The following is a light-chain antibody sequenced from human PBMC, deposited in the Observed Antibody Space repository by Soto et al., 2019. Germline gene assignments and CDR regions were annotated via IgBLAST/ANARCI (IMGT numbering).Light chain of an antibody. CDR1: SPNIGAGYD. CDR2: GNN. V-gene: IGLV1-40*01. Sequence: QSVLTQPPSMSGAPGQRVTISCTGSSPNIGAGYDVHWYQQLPGKAPRLLIFGNNNRPSRVPDRFSGSKSGTSASLAITGLQAEDEADYYCQSHDNSLSDTYVFGTGTKVTVL. CDR3: QSHDNSLSDTYV. J-gene: IGLJ1*01.